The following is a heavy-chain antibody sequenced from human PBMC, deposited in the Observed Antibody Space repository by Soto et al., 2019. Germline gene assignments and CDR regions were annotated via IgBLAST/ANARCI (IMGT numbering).Heavy chain of an antibody. Sequence: QVQLVQSGAEVKKPGASVKVSCKASGYTFTSYYMHWVRQAPGQGLEWMGIINPSSGSTSYAQKFQGTVTVTRDTSTGTIYMDLSSLRSEDTAVYYCAREVEGGYSYGSLEYWGQGTLVTVSS. CDR2: INPSSGST. J-gene: IGHJ4*02. V-gene: IGHV1-46*01. CDR1: GYTFTSYY. CDR3: AREVEGGYSYGSLEY. D-gene: IGHD5-18*01.